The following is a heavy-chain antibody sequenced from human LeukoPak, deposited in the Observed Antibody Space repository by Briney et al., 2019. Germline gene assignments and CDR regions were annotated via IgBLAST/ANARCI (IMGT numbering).Heavy chain of an antibody. Sequence: GGSLRLSCAASGFTFDDYGMSWVRHAPGKGLEWVSAINWNGGSTGYADSVKGRLTISRDNDKNSLYLQMNSLRAEDTALYYCERSVAASRDYWAQGTRVTVSS. CDR3: ERSVAASRDY. CDR1: GFTFDDYG. D-gene: IGHD2-15*01. J-gene: IGHJ4*02. CDR2: INWNGGST. V-gene: IGHV3-20*04.